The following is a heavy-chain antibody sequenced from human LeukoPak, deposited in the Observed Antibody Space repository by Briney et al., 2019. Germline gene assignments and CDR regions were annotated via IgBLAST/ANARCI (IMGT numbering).Heavy chain of an antibody. CDR1: RFTFSSYG. CDR2: ISYDGSNK. CDR3: ARPKYSGYDHTLDY. J-gene: IGHJ4*02. Sequence: PGGSLRLSCAASRFTFSSYGMHWVRQAPGKGLGWVAVISYDGSNKYYADSVKGRFTISRDNSKNMLYLQMNGLRTEDTAVYYCARPKYSGYDHTLDYWGQGTLVTVSS. V-gene: IGHV3-30*03. D-gene: IGHD5-12*01.